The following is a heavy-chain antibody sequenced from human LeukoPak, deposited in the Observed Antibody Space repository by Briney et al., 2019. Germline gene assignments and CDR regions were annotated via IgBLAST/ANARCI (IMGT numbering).Heavy chain of an antibody. CDR2: INHSGST. CDR3: ARFDLGATKCLDY. Sequence: PSETLSLTCAVYGGSFSCYYWSWIPQPPGKGLEWIGEINHSGSTNYNPSLKSRVTISVDTSKNQFSLKLSSVTAADTAVYYCARFDLGATKCLDYWGQGTLVTASS. CDR1: GGSFSCYY. D-gene: IGHD1-26*01. J-gene: IGHJ4*02. V-gene: IGHV4-34*01.